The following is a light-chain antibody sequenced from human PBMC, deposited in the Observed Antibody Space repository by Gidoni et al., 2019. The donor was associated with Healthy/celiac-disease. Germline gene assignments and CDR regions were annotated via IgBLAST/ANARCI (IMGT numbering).Light chain of an antibody. CDR1: SSDVGSYNL. V-gene: IGLV2-23*02. Sequence: QSALTQPASVSGAPGQSITISCTGTSSDVGSYNLVSWYKQHPGKAPKLMLYEVSKRPSGVSNRFSGSKSGNTASLTISGLQAEDEADYYCCSYAGSSTWVFGGGTKLTVL. CDR2: EVS. J-gene: IGLJ3*02. CDR3: CSYAGSSTWV.